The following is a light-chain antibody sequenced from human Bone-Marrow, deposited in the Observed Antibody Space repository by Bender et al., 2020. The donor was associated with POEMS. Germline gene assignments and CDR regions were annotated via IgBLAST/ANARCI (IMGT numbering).Light chain of an antibody. CDR2: EVT. Sequence: QSALTQSPSASGSPGQSVTISCTGGSGDYVSWFQQNPGKAPKLLIYEVTQRPSGVPDRFSGSKSGNTASLTVSGLQPEDEADYYCTSYAGSFGLIFGGGTKLTVL. V-gene: IGLV2-8*01. J-gene: IGLJ2*01. CDR1: SGDY. CDR3: TSYAGSFGLI.